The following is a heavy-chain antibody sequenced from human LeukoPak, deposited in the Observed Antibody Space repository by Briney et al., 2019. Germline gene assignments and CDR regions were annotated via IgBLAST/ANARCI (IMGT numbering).Heavy chain of an antibody. V-gene: IGHV4-59*12. CDR3: ARERARIAARTPRDYYYYMDV. Sequence: SETLSLTCTVSGGSISSYYWSWLRQPPGRGLEWIGYIYYSGGTNYNPSPKSRVTISVDTSKNQFSLKLSSVTAADTAVYYCARERARIAARTPRDYYYYMDVWGKGTAVTVSS. CDR1: GGSISSYY. J-gene: IGHJ6*03. CDR2: IYYSGGT. D-gene: IGHD6-6*01.